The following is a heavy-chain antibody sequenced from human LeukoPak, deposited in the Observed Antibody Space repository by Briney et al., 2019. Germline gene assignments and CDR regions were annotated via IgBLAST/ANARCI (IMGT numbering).Heavy chain of an antibody. CDR2: IYTSGST. CDR3: ARDYAVPYYYYMDV. D-gene: IGHD4-17*01. V-gene: IGHV4-61*02. CDR1: GGSISSGSCY. J-gene: IGHJ6*03. Sequence: PSETLSLTCTASGGSISSGSCYWSWIRQPAGKGLEWIGGIYTSGSTNYNPSLKSRVTISVDTSKNQFSLKLSSVTAADTAVYYCARDYAVPYYYYMDVWGKGTTVTVSS.